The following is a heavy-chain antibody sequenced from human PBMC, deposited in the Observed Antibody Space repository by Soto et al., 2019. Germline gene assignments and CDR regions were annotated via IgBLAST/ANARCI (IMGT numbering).Heavy chain of an antibody. J-gene: IGHJ4*02. CDR2: IYWDDDK. V-gene: IGHV2-5*02. CDR1: GFSLSTNGVG. Sequence: QITLKESGPTLVKPTQTLTLTCSFSGFSLSTNGVGVGWIRQPPGKALEWLALIYWDDDKRYSPSLKTRLTITQDTSNNQVVLTMTNMDPVDPATYYCASKPYSFRWAVDYWGQGDLVTVSS. D-gene: IGHD5-18*01. CDR3: ASKPYSFRWAVDY.